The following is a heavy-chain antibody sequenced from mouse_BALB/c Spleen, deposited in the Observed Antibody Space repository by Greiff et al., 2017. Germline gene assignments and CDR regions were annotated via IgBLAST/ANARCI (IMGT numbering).Heavy chain of an antibody. J-gene: IGHJ3*01. Sequence: EVKVVESGGGLVQPGGSMKLSCVASGFTFSNYWMNWVRQSPEKGLEWVAEIRLKSNNYATHYAESVKGRFTISRDDSKSSVYLQMNNLRAEDTGIYYCTRLAYWGQGTLVTVSA. CDR1: GFTFSNYW. V-gene: IGHV6-6*02. CDR3: TRLAY. CDR2: IRLKSNNYAT.